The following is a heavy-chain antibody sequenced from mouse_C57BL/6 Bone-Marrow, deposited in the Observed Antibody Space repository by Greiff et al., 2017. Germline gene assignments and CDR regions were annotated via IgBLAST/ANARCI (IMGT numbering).Heavy chain of an antibody. V-gene: IGHV1-55*01. CDR3: AKNGVYFDY. CDR2: IYPGSGST. Sequence: QVQLQQSGAELVKPGASVKMSCKASGYTFTSYWITWVKQRPGQGLEWIGDIYPGSGSTNYNEKFKSKATLTVDTSSSTASMQLSSLTSEDSAVYYCAKNGVYFDYWGQGTTLTVSS. CDR1: GYTFTSYW. J-gene: IGHJ2*01.